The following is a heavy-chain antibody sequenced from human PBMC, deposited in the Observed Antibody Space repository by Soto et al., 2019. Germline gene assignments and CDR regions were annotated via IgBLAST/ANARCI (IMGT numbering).Heavy chain of an antibody. CDR2: ISYDGSNK. J-gene: IGHJ4*02. CDR3: ATEIHPPENFGVTGPHSAEPEDY. V-gene: IGHV3-30*03. CDR1: GFTFSSYG. D-gene: IGHD3-10*01. Sequence: GGSLRLSCAASGFTFSSYGMHWVRQAPGKGLEWVAVISYDGSNKYYADSVKGRFTISRDNSKNTLYLQMNSLRAEDTAVYYCATEIHPPENFGVTGPHSAEPEDYWGQGTLVTVSS.